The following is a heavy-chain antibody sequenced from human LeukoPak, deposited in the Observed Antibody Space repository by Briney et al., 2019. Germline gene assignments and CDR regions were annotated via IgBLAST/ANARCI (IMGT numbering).Heavy chain of an antibody. D-gene: IGHD4-23*01. CDR3: ARDKAVATEVTQYFQH. CDR2: ISAYNGYT. V-gene: IGHV1-18*01. CDR1: GYTFTNYG. Sequence: ASVSVSCTASGYTFTNYGISWVRQAPGQGLEWMGWISAYNGYTDYAQKLQFRVTMTTDTSTSTAYMELRSLRSDDTAVYYCARDKAVATEVTQYFQHWGQGTLVTVSS. J-gene: IGHJ1*01.